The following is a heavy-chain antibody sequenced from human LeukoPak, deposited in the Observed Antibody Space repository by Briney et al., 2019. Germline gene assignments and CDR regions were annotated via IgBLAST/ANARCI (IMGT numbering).Heavy chain of an antibody. CDR1: GGSFSGYY. CDR2: INHSGST. Sequence: SETLSLTCAVYGGSFSGYYWSWIRQPPGKGLEWIGEINHSGSTNYNPSLKSRVTISVDTSKNQFPLKLSSVTAADTAVYYCARVRSMYYDFWSGPVLDAFDIWGQGTMVTVSS. CDR3: ARVRSMYYDFWSGPVLDAFDI. D-gene: IGHD3-3*01. V-gene: IGHV4-34*01. J-gene: IGHJ3*02.